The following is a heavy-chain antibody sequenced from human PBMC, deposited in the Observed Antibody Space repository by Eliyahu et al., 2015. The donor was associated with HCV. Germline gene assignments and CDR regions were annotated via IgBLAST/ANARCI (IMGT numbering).Heavy chain of an antibody. CDR1: GXXFXSYG. V-gene: IGHV3-23*01. Sequence: EVQLLESGGGLVQPGGSLRLXXAAXGXXFXSYGMSWVRPAPGKGLEWVSGFSGSTGSTYYADSVQGRFTISRDNSRNTLFLQMDSLRAEDTAVYYCAKAYPSVVGATAFDYWGQGTLVTVSS. D-gene: IGHD1-26*01. CDR2: FSGSTGST. CDR3: AKAYPSVVGATAFDY. J-gene: IGHJ4*02.